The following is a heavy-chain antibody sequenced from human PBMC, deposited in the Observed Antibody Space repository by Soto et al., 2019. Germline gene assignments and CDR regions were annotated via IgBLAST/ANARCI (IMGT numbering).Heavy chain of an antibody. D-gene: IGHD3-10*01. CDR2: IWYDGSNK. CDR3: AGGVWGSGSYPPLDY. Sequence: QVQLVESGGGVVQPGRSLRLSCAASGFTFSSYGMHWVRQAPGKGLEWVAVIWYDGSNKYYADSVKGRFTISRDNSKNTLDLRMDSLRAEDTAVYYCAGGVWGSGSYPPLDYWGQGALVTVSS. J-gene: IGHJ4*02. V-gene: IGHV3-33*01. CDR1: GFTFSSYG.